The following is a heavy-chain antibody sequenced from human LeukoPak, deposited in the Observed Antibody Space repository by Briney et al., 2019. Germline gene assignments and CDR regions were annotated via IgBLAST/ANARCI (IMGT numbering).Heavy chain of an antibody. CDR1: GFTFRSFG. CDR3: AKGYGAGHFDS. CDR2: IRFDGSNQ. Sequence: GGSLRLSCAASGFTFRSFGMHFVRQAPGKGLEWVAFIRFDGSNQYYADSVKGRFTMSRDNSNNTLYLQMNNLRGDDTAVYFCAKGYGAGHFDSWGQGTLVTVSS. D-gene: IGHD5-18*01. J-gene: IGHJ4*02. V-gene: IGHV3-30*02.